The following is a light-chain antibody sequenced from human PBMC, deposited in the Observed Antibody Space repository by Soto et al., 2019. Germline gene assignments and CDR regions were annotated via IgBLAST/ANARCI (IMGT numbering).Light chain of an antibody. CDR2: DVS. CDR3: SSYTSSSTLDTV. CDR1: SSDVGGYNY. V-gene: IGLV2-14*01. J-gene: IGLJ1*01. Sequence: QSALTQPASVSGSPGQSITISCTGTSSDVGGYNYVSWYQQHPGKAPKLMIYDVSNRPSGVSNRFSGSKSGNTASLTISGLQAEDEAGYYCSSYTSSSTLDTVFGTGTKVTV.